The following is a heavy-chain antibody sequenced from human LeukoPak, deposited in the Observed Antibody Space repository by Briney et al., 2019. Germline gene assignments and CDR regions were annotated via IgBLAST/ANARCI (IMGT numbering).Heavy chain of an antibody. J-gene: IGHJ6*03. CDR3: AKEGVRTTPFPYYYYYMDV. V-gene: IGHV3-43*01. CDR1: GFTFDDYT. D-gene: IGHD2/OR15-2a*01. Sequence: GGSLRLSCAASGFTFDDYTMHWVRQAPGKGLEWVSLISWDGGSTYYADSVKGRFTIFRDNSKNSLYLQMNSLRTEDTALYYCAKEGVRTTPFPYYYYYMDVWGKGTTVTVSS. CDR2: ISWDGGST.